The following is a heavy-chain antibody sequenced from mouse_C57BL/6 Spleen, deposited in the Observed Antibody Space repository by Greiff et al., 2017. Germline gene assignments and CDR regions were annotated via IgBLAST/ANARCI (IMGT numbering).Heavy chain of an antibody. D-gene: IGHD4-1*01. J-gene: IGHJ1*03. CDR3: AREEDWDGYWYFDV. V-gene: IGHV1-82*01. Sequence: QVQLQQSGPELVKPGASVKISCKASGYAFSSSWMNWVKQRPGKGLEWIGRIYPGDGDTNYNGKFKGKATLTADKSSSTAYMQLSSLTSEDSAVYFCAREEDWDGYWYFDVWGTGTTVTVSS. CDR1: GYAFSSSW. CDR2: IYPGDGDT.